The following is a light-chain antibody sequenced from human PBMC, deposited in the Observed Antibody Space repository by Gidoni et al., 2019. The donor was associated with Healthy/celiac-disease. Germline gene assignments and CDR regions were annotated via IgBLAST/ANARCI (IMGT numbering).Light chain of an antibody. V-gene: IGKV1-39*01. CDR3: QQSYSTPPP. CDR2: AAS. J-gene: IGKJ3*01. Sequence: DPVSITCRASQSMSSYLNWYQQKPGKAPKLLIYAASSLQSGVPSRFSGSGSGTDFTLTISSLQPEDFATYSCQQSYSTPPPFGPGTKVDIQ. CDR1: QSMSSY.